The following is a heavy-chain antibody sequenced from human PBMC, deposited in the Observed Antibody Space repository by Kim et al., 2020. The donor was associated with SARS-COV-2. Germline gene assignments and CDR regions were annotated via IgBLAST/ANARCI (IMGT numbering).Heavy chain of an antibody. V-gene: IGHV3-21*01. D-gene: IGHD3-22*01. CDR3: ARDGRLGDYDSSGYLYYYYGMDV. J-gene: IGHJ6*02. Sequence: GGSLRLSCAASGFTFSSYSMNWVRQAPGKGLEWVSSISSSSSYIYYADSVKGRFTISRDNAKNSLYLQMNSLRAEDTAVYYCARDGRLGDYDSSGYLYYYYGMDVWGQGTTVTVSS. CDR1: GFTFSSYS. CDR2: ISSSSSYI.